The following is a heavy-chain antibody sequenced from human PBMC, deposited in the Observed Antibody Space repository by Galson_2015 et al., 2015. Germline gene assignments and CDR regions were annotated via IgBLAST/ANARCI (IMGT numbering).Heavy chain of an antibody. CDR2: ISSSSSYI. CDR1: GFTFSSYS. J-gene: IGHJ3*02. CDR3: AAYGYDAFDI. V-gene: IGHV3-21*01. Sequence: SLRLSCAASGFTFSSYSMNWVRQAPGKGLEWVSSISSSSSYIYYADSVKGRFPISRDNAKNSLYMQMNSLRAEDTAVYYCAAYGYDAFDIWGQGTMVTVSS. D-gene: IGHD3-16*01.